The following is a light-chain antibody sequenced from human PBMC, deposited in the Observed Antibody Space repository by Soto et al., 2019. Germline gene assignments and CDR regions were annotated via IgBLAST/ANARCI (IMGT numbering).Light chain of an antibody. CDR1: QSVSSN. J-gene: IGKJ1*01. V-gene: IGKV3-15*01. CDR2: GAS. Sequence: EIVMTQSPATLSVSPGERARLSCRASQSVSSNLAWYQQKPVQAPRLLIYGASTRATGIPARFSGSGSGTEFTLTISSLQSEDFAVYYCQQYNNWWTLGQGTKVDIK. CDR3: QQYNNWWT.